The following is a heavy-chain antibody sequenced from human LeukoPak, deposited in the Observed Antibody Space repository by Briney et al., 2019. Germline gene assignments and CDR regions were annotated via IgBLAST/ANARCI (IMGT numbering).Heavy chain of an antibody. Sequence: ASVKVSCKASGYTFTGYYMHWVRQAPGQGLEWMGWINPNSGGTNYAQKLQGRVTMTTDTSTSTAYMELRSLRSDDTAVYYCARKHTYYYYMDVWGKGTTVTVSS. V-gene: IGHV1-2*02. CDR2: INPNSGGT. CDR1: GYTFTGYY. J-gene: IGHJ6*03. CDR3: ARKHTYYYYMDV.